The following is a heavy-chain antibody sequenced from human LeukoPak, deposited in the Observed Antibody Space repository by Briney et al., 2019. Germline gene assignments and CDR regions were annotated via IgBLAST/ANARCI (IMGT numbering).Heavy chain of an antibody. V-gene: IGHV3-30*18. D-gene: IGHD6-19*01. CDR2: ISYDGSNK. Sequence: GGSLRLSCAASGFTFSSYGMHWVRQAPGKGLEWVAVISYDGSNKYYADSVKGRFTISRDNSKNTLYLQMNSLRAEDTAVYYCAKAGEWLVHDAFDIWGQGTMVTVSS. CDR1: GFTFSSYG. CDR3: AKAGEWLVHDAFDI. J-gene: IGHJ3*02.